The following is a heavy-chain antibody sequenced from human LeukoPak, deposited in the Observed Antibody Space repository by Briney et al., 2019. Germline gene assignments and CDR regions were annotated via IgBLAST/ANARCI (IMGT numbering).Heavy chain of an antibody. D-gene: IGHD2-2*01. CDR1: GFTFSNYA. CDR2: MSYDGNDK. J-gene: IGHJ6*02. V-gene: IGHV3-30*18. CDR3: AKDAVNCSGTSCSYGMDV. Sequence: PGGSLRLSCAASGFTFSNYAIHWVRQAPGKGLEWVAFMSYDGNDKYYADSVKGRFTTSRDNSNNMVHLQMHSLRPEDTAVYSCAKDAVNCSGTSCSYGMDVWGQGTTVTVSS.